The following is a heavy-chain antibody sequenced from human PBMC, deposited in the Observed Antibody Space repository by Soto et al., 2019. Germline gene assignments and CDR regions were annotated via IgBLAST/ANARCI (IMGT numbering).Heavy chain of an antibody. D-gene: IGHD3-22*01. CDR2: IKSKTDGGTT. V-gene: IGHV3-15*01. CDR1: GFTVSSNY. CDR3: TTDTYYYDSSGYFRDAFDI. J-gene: IGHJ3*02. Sequence: GGSLRLSCAASGFTVSSNYMSWVRQAPGKGLEWVGRIKSKTDGGTTDYAAPVKGRFTISRDDSKNTLYLQMNSLKTEDTAVYYCTTDTYYYDSSGYFRDAFDIWGQGTMVTVSS.